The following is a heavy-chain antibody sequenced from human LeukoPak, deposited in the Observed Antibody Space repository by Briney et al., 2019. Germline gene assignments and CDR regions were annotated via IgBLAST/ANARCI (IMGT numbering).Heavy chain of an antibody. J-gene: IGHJ4*02. CDR3: AKDWGSLVARTFDY. D-gene: IGHD5-12*01. Sequence: GGSLRLSCAASGFTFSSYGMHWVRQAPGKGLEWVAFIRYDGSNKYYADSVKGRFTISRDNSKNTLYLQMNSLRAEDTAVYYCAKDWGSLVARTFDYWGQGTLVTVSS. CDR2: IRYDGSNK. V-gene: IGHV3-30*02. CDR1: GFTFSSYG.